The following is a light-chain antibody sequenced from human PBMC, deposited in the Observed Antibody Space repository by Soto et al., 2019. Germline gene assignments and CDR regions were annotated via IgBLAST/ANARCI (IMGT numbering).Light chain of an antibody. J-gene: IGKJ2*01. CDR1: QSFSGM. CDR2: DAS. V-gene: IGKV1-5*01. CDR3: QQYHSYST. Sequence: DIQMTQSPSTLSASVGDRVTISCRASQSFSGMLAWYQQKPGKAPKLLIYDASSLESGVPSRFSSSGSGTEFTLTISSLQPDDFATYFCQQYHSYSTFGQGTKLEIK.